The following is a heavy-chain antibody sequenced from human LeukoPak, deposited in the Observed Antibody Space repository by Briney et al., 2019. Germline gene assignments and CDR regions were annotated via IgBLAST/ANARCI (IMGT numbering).Heavy chain of an antibody. CDR2: IKSKTDGGTT. V-gene: IGHV3-15*01. Sequence: GGSLRLSCAASGFTFSSYEMNWVRQAPGKGLEWVGRIKSKTDGGTTDYAAPVKGRFTISRDDSKNTLYLQMNSLKTEDTAVYYCTTDRDSSGWYYYYYYMDVWGKGTTVTVSS. CDR1: GFTFSSYE. D-gene: IGHD6-19*01. CDR3: TTDRDSSGWYYYYYYMDV. J-gene: IGHJ6*03.